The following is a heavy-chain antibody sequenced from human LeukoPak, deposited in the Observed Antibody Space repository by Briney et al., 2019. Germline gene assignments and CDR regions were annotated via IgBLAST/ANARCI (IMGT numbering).Heavy chain of an antibody. V-gene: IGHV3-30*02. CDR1: GFTFSAFG. D-gene: IGHD7-27*01. CDR2: IRYDGSNE. CDR3: AKDGNWAKFED. Sequence: GGSLRLSCAVSGFTFSAFGMHWVRQAPGKGLEWVAFIRYDGSNEYYADSVKGRFTISRDNSKNMVWLQINSPTAEDTATYYCAKDGNWAKFEDWGQGTLVTVSS. J-gene: IGHJ4*02.